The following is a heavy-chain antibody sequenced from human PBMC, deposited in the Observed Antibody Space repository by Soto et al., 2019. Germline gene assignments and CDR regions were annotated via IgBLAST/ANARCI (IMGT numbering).Heavy chain of an antibody. CDR3: ARQAAAGNYYYYYMDV. CDR1: GFTFSSYS. V-gene: IGHV3-48*01. Sequence: GGSLRLSCAASGFTFSSYSMNWVRQAPGKGLEWVSYISSSSSTIYYADSVKGRFTISRDNAKNSLYLQMNSLRAEDTAVYYCARQAAAGNYYYYYMDVWGKGTTVTVSS. J-gene: IGHJ6*03. CDR2: ISSSSSTI. D-gene: IGHD6-13*01.